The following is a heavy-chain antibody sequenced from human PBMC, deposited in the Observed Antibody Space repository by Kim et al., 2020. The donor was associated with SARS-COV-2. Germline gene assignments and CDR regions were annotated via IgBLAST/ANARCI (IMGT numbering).Heavy chain of an antibody. J-gene: IGHJ5*01. CDR2: VHPNSGNT. CDR1: GYSFTSYD. D-gene: IGHD3-3*01. V-gene: IGHV1-8*02. Sequence: ASVKVSCKASGYSFTSYDINWVRQATGQGLEWMGWVHPNSGNTGYAQKFQGRVTMTRNTATSTAYMELSSLTSEDTAVYYCASGPSGWYDFWGQGTLVTVSS. CDR3: ASGPSGWYDF.